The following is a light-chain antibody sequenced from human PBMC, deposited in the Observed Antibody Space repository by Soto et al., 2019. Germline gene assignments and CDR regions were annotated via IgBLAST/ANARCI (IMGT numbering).Light chain of an antibody. CDR3: CSYAGSSTSFV. CDR2: EVS. Sequence: QSVLTQPASVSGSPGQSITISCTGTSSDVGSYNLVSWYQQHPGKAPKLMIYEVSKRPSGVSNRFSGSKSGNMASLTISGLQAEDEADYYCCSYAGSSTSFVFGTGTKVTVL. CDR1: SSDVGSYNL. V-gene: IGLV2-23*02. J-gene: IGLJ1*01.